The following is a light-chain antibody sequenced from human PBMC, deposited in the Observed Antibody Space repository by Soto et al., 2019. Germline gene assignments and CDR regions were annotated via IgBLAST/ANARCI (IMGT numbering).Light chain of an antibody. V-gene: IGKV3-15*01. Sequence: EIVMTQSPATLSVSPGERATLSCRACQSISSYLAWYQQKPGQAPRLLIYDASTRATGIPARFSGSGSGTEFTLTISSLQSEDFAIYYCQHYNNWPLAFGGGTKVEI. CDR3: QHYNNWPLA. CDR2: DAS. CDR1: QSISSY. J-gene: IGKJ4*01.